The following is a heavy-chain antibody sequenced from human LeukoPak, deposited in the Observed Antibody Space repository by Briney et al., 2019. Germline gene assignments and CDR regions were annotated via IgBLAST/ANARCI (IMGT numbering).Heavy chain of an antibody. CDR3: ARDPIYCGGDCWCFDL. CDR2: TYYRSKWYN. D-gene: IGHD2-21*02. J-gene: IGHJ2*01. V-gene: IGHV6-1*01. CDR1: GDSFSSNSAD. Sequence: SQTLSLTCAISGDSFSSNSADWNWLRPSPSRGLEWLGRTYYRSKWYNEDPVSMKSRIIINQDTSNNQVSLQLNAVTAEDTAVYYCARDPIYCGGDCWCFDLWGRGTLVTVSS.